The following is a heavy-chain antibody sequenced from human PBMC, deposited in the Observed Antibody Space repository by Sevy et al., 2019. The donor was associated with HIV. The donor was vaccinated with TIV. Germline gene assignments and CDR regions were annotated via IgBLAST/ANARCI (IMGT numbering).Heavy chain of an antibody. CDR1: GGSFNNDY. CDR3: ARSVPSVLTGPVGLFFQVYSGWFDP. Sequence: SETLSLTCAVYGGSFNNDYWTWIRQPPGKGLEWIGEVSRAGTTKYNPPLQSRTTMSLDTSTNQLSLKLTSVTAADTAMYYCARSVPSVLTGPVGLFFQVYSGWFDPWGQGIMVTVSS. V-gene: IGHV4-34*01. D-gene: IGHD2-21*01. CDR2: VSRAGTT. J-gene: IGHJ5*02.